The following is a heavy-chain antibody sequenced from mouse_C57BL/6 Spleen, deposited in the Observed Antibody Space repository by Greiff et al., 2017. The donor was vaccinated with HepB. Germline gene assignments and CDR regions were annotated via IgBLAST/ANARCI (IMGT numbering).Heavy chain of an antibody. V-gene: IGHV5-6*01. CDR3: ARGAGYYYAMDY. D-gene: IGHD3-3*01. Sequence: LVESGGDLVKPGGSLKLSCAASGFTFSSYGMSWVRQTPDKRLEWVATISSGGSYTYYPDSVKGRVTISRDNAKNTLYLQMSSLKSEDTAMYYCARGAGYYYAMDYWGQGTSVTVSS. J-gene: IGHJ4*01. CDR1: GFTFSSYG. CDR2: ISSGGSYT.